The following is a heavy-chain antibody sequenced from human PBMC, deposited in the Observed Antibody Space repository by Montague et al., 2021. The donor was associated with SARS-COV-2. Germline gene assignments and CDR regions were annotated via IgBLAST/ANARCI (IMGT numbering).Heavy chain of an antibody. Sequence: SVKVSCKASGYTFTSYGISWVRQAPGQGLEWMGWISAYNGNTNYAQKLQGRVTMTTDTSTSTAYMELRSLRSDDTAVYYCARDEGIVASYYYYGMDVWGQGTTVTVPS. CDR2: ISAYNGNT. CDR1: GYTFTSYG. J-gene: IGHJ6*02. D-gene: IGHD5-12*01. V-gene: IGHV1-18*01. CDR3: ARDEGIVASYYYYGMDV.